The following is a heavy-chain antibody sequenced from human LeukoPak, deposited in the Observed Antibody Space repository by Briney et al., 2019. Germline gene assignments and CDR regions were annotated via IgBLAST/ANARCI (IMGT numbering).Heavy chain of an antibody. J-gene: IGHJ3*02. V-gene: IGHV3-53*01. CDR1: GFTVSDKY. CDR3: ARDRDCSGGSCPDAFDI. CDR2: IYSGGNT. D-gene: IGHD2-15*01. Sequence: GGSLRLSCAASGFTVSDKYMSWVHQAPGKGLEWVSVIYSGGNTYYADSVKGRFTISRDNSKNTLYLQMNSLRAEDTAVYYCARDRDCSGGSCPDAFDIWGQGTVVTVSS.